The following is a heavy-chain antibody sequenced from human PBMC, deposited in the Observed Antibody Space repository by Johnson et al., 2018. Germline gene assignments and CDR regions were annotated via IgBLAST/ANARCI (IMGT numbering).Heavy chain of an antibody. CDR2: IHYSGST. CDR1: GASISDDY. D-gene: IGHD1-1*01. J-gene: IGHJ6*03. CDR3: ARVLGTYGTTSPPADYFYYMDV. Sequence: QVQLQESGPGLVKPSETLSLTCTVSGASISDDYWSWIRQPPGKGLEWIGYIHYSGSTNYNPSLKSRVTISVDTSKKQFSLKLSSVTAADTAVYYFARVLGTYGTTSPPADYFYYMDVWGRGTTVTVSS. V-gene: IGHV4-59*01.